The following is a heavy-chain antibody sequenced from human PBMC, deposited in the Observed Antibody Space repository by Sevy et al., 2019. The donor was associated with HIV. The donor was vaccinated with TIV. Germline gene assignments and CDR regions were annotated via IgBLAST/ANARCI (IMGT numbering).Heavy chain of an antibody. Sequence: GESLKISCKGSGYSFTSYWIGWVRQMPGKGLEWMGIIYPGDSDTRYSPSFQGQVTISADRSISTAYLQGSGLKASDTAMYYCARHRGLAARRGDYYYYYMDVWGKGTTVTVSS. CDR2: IYPGDSDT. V-gene: IGHV5-51*01. CDR3: ARHRGLAARRGDYYYYYMDV. D-gene: IGHD6-6*01. J-gene: IGHJ6*03. CDR1: GYSFTSYW.